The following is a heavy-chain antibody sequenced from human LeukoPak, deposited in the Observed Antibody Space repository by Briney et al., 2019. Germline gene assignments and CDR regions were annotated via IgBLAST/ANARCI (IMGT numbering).Heavy chain of an antibody. CDR2: IIPIFGTA. CDR3: AKSQGVYYGSGSYYNPYYMDV. V-gene: IGHV1-69*05. CDR1: GGTFSSYA. D-gene: IGHD3-10*01. J-gene: IGHJ6*03. Sequence: ASVKVSCKASGGTFSSYAISWVRQAPGQGLEWMGGIIPIFGTANYAQKFQGRVTITTDESTSTAYMELSSLRSEDTAVYYCAKSQGVYYGSGSYYNPYYMDVWGEGTTVTVSS.